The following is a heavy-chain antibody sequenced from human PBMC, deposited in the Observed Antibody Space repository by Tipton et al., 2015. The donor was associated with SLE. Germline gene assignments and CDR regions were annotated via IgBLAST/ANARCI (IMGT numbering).Heavy chain of an antibody. CDR2: IYYSGST. CDR1: GGSISSGGYY. CDR3: ARGAITPIPFDP. Sequence: TLSLTCTVSGGSISSGGYYWSWMRQPPGKGLEWIGYIYYSGSTNYNPSLKSRVTISVDTSKNQFSLKLSSVTAADTAVYYCARGAITPIPFDPWGQGTLVTVSS. V-gene: IGHV4-61*08. J-gene: IGHJ5*02.